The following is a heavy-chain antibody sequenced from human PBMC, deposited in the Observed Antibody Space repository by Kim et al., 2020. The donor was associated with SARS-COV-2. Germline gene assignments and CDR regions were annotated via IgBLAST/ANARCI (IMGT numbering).Heavy chain of an antibody. V-gene: IGHV3-9*01. D-gene: IGHD5-12*01. CDR3: AKDRDYSVYAPDAFDI. CDR2: ISWNSGSI. J-gene: IGHJ3*02. CDR1: GFTFDDYA. Sequence: GGSLRLSCAASGFTFDDYAMHWVRQAPGKGLEWVSGISWNSGSIGYADSVKGRFTISRDNAKNSLYLQMNSLRAEDTALYYCAKDRDYSVYAPDAFDIWGQGTMVTVSS.